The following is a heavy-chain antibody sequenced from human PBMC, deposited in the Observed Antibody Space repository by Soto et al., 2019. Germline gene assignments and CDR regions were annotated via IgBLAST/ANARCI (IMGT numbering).Heavy chain of an antibody. CDR3: ARLVGYGSGSYYTDAHVDY. Sequence: SETLSLTCTVSGGSISSYYWSWIRQPPGKGLEWIGYIYYSGSTNYNPSLKSRVTISVDTSKNQFSLKLSSVTAADTAVYYCARLVGYGSGSYYTDAHVDYWGQGTLVTVSS. J-gene: IGHJ4*02. CDR2: IYYSGST. V-gene: IGHV4-59*08. CDR1: GGSISSYY. D-gene: IGHD3-10*01.